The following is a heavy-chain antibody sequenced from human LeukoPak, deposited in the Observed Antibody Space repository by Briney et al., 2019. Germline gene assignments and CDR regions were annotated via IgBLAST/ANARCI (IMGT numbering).Heavy chain of an antibody. J-gene: IGHJ4*02. CDR3: ARGNGGYVGY. V-gene: IGHV4-59*01. D-gene: IGHD2-8*01. CDR1: GGSISSYY. Sequence: SETLSLTCTVSGGSISSYYWSWIRQPPGKGLEWIGYIYYSGSTNYNPSLKSRVTISVDTSKNQFPLKLSSVTAADTAVYYCARGNGGYVGYWGQGTLVTVSS. CDR2: IYYSGST.